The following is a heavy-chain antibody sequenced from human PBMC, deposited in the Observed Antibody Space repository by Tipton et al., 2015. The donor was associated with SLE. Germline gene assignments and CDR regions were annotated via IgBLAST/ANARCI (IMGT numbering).Heavy chain of an antibody. J-gene: IGHJ4*02. Sequence: SLRLSCAASGFTFSRNAMNWVRQAPGKGLEWVAVISYDGSNKYYADSGKGRFTISRDNFKYTLYLQMNSLRAEDTAVYYCARDYDFWSGLLDYWGQGTLVTVSS. D-gene: IGHD3-3*01. V-gene: IGHV3-30-3*01. CDR1: GFTFSRNA. CDR2: ISYDGSNK. CDR3: ARDYDFWSGLLDY.